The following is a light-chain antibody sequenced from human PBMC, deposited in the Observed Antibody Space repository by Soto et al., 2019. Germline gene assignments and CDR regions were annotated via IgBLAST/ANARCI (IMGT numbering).Light chain of an antibody. CDR3: AAWDDSLNGWV. CDR1: SSNIGSNT. Sequence: QSVLPQPPSASGTPGQRVTISCSGSSSNIGSNTVNWYQQLPGTAPKLLIYSNNQRPSGVPDRFSGSKSGTSASLAISGLESEDEDDYYCAAWDDSLNGWVFGGGTKVTVL. CDR2: SNN. V-gene: IGLV1-44*01. J-gene: IGLJ3*02.